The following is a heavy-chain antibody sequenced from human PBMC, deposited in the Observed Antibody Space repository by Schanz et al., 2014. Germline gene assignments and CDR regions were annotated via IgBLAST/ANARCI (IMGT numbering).Heavy chain of an antibody. CDR3: ARENSSGYSPAVTYYIDV. CDR1: GFTFHTYD. Sequence: VQLVESGGGLVQPGRSLRLSCAASGFTFHTYDMHWVRQAPGKGLEWVAQISHDGHRDFYADSVKGRFTVSRDNNWKTLSLQMNSLRSDDTAIYHCARENSSGYSPAVTYYIDVWGKGTTVTVSS. V-gene: IGHV3-30-3*01. CDR2: ISHDGHRD. J-gene: IGHJ6*03. D-gene: IGHD3-22*01.